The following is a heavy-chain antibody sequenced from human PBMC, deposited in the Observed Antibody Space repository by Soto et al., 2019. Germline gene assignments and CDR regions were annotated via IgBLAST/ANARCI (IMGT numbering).Heavy chain of an antibody. Sequence: ASVKVSCKASGYTFTSYGISWVRQAPGQGLEWMGWISAYNGNTNYAQKFQGRVTMTTDTSASTAYMELSSLRSEDTAVYYCARNVDYFDPWGQGTLVTVSS. CDR2: ISAYNGNT. D-gene: IGHD4-17*01. J-gene: IGHJ5*02. CDR3: ARNVDYFDP. V-gene: IGHV1-18*04. CDR1: GYTFTSYG.